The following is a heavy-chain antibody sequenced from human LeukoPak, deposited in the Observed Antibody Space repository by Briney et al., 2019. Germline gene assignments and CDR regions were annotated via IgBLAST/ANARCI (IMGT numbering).Heavy chain of an antibody. J-gene: IGHJ5*02. CDR1: GGSISGYY. CDR2: VYYSGST. D-gene: IGHD2-21*01. Sequence: PSETLSLTCTVSGGSISGYYWSWIRQPPGKGLEWIGYVYYSGSTNYNPSLKSRVTMSVDTSKNQFSLKLNSVTAADTAVYYCARGGESHRNWFDPLGQGTLVTVSS. CDR3: ARGGESHRNWFDP. V-gene: IGHV4-59*01.